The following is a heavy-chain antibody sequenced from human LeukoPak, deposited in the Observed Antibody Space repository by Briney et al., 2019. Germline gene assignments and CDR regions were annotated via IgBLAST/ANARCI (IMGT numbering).Heavy chain of an antibody. CDR2: SRNKANSYTT. Sequence: GGSLRLSCAVSGFTFSDHYMDWVRQSPGRGLEWVARSRNKANSYTTEYAASVKGRFTISRDDSKNSLFLQMNSLKTEDTAVYYCVRGKNPFDYWGQGTLLTVSS. V-gene: IGHV3-72*01. CDR3: VRGKNPFDY. CDR1: GFTFSDHY. J-gene: IGHJ4*02. D-gene: IGHD3-10*01.